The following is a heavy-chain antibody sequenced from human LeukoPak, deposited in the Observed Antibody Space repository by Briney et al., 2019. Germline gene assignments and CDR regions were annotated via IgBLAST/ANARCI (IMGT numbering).Heavy chain of an antibody. J-gene: IGHJ4*02. D-gene: IGHD3-10*01. CDR1: GFTFSNAW. CDR2: IKSKTDGGTT. Sequence: GGSLRLACAASGFTFSNAWMRWVRQAPGKGLEWVGRIKSKTDGGTTDYAAPVKGRFTISRDDSKNTLYLQMNSLKTEDTAVYYCTSSFGQLSFFDYWGQGTLVTVSS. V-gene: IGHV3-15*01. CDR3: TSSFGQLSFFDY.